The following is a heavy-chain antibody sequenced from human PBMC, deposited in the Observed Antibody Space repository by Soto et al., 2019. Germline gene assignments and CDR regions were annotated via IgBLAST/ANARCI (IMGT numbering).Heavy chain of an antibody. CDR3: AKDRDIVVVPAAFRGMDV. CDR2: ISYDGSNK. V-gene: IGHV3-30*18. J-gene: IGHJ6*02. CDR1: GFTFSSYG. Sequence: QPGGSLRLSCAASGFTFSSYGMHWVRQAPGKGLEWVAVISYDGSNKYYADSVKGRFTISRDNSKNTLYLQMNSLRAEDTAVYYCAKDRDIVVVPAAFRGMDVWGQGTTVTVSS. D-gene: IGHD2-2*01.